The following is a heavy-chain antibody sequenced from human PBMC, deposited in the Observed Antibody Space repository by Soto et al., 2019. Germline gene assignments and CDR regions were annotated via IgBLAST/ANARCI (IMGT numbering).Heavy chain of an antibody. CDR3: ARVSWFGEWSDY. J-gene: IGHJ4*02. V-gene: IGHV3-72*01. CDR1: GFNFSDHY. CDR2: TRNKANSYIT. Sequence: GGSLRLSCAASGFNFSDHYMDWVRQAPGKGLEWVGRTRNKANSYITEYAASVKGRFTISRDDSKNSLYLQMNSLKIEDTAVYYCARVSWFGEWSDYWGQGTLVTVSS. D-gene: IGHD3-10*01.